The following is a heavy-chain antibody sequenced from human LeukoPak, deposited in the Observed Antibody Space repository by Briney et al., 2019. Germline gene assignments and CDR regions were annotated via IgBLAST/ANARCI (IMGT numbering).Heavy chain of an antibody. CDR1: GFTFSRYW. V-gene: IGHV3-7*01. CDR3: ARGPIVTMTPGDFDS. J-gene: IGHJ4*02. D-gene: IGHD3-22*01. CDR2: IKQDGSEK. Sequence: PGGSLRLSCAASGFTFSRYWMSWVRQAPGKGLEWVANIKQDGSEKYYVDSVKGRFTISRDNAKNSLYLQMNSLRDEDTAMYYCARGPIVTMTPGDFDSWGLGTLVTVSS.